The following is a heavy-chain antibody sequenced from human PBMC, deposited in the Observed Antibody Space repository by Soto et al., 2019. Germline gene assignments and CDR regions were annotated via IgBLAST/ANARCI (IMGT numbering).Heavy chain of an antibody. Sequence: ASVKVSCKASGYTFTSYAMHWVRQAPGQRLEWMGWINAGNGNTKYSQKFQGRVTITRDTSASTAYMELSSLRSEDTAVYYCARDQGSSGWYFGLSRESSLGPWGQGTLLTVSS. V-gene: IGHV1-3*01. CDR1: GYTFTSYA. CDR3: ARDQGSSGWYFGLSRESSLGP. CDR2: INAGNGNT. D-gene: IGHD6-19*01. J-gene: IGHJ5*02.